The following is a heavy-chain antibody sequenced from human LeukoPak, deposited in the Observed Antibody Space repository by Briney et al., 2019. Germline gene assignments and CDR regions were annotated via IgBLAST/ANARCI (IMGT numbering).Heavy chain of an antibody. D-gene: IGHD6-13*01. V-gene: IGHV1-2*02. Sequence: ASVKVSCKASGYTFTGYYMHWVRQAPGQGLEWMGWINPNSGGTNYAQKFQGRVTMTRDTSISTAYMELSRLRSDDTAVYYCAREAIIAAAGMMPSENYYYYSMDVWGKGTTVTVSS. CDR1: GYTFTGYY. J-gene: IGHJ6*03. CDR3: AREAIIAAAGMMPSENYYYYSMDV. CDR2: INPNSGGT.